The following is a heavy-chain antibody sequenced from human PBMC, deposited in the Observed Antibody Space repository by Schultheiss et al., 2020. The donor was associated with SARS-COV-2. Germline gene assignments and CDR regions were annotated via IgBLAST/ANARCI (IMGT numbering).Heavy chain of an antibody. Sequence: ASVKVSCKAAGYTFTNYYMNWVRQAPGHGLEWMGIINPRGGSTRFAQKFQGRVTVTRDTSTSTVYMELRSLRSEDTAVYYCARVIAAAGTDYWGQGTLVTVSS. J-gene: IGHJ4*02. CDR3: ARVIAAAGTDY. V-gene: IGHV1-46*01. D-gene: IGHD6-13*01. CDR1: GYTFTNYY. CDR2: INPRGGST.